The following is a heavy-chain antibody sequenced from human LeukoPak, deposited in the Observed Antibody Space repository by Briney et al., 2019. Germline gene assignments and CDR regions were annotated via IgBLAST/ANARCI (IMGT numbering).Heavy chain of an antibody. J-gene: IGHJ4*02. CDR1: GFTFSSFG. Sequence: GGSLRLSCAASGFTFSSFGMHWVRQAPGKGLEWVAVISYAGSNIFYADSVKGRFTISRDNSKKTVYLQMNSLRAEDTAVYYCAKDAYDYDSRCPDYWGQGTQVTVSS. CDR3: AKDAYDYDSRCPDY. V-gene: IGHV3-30*18. CDR2: ISYAGSNI. D-gene: IGHD3-22*01.